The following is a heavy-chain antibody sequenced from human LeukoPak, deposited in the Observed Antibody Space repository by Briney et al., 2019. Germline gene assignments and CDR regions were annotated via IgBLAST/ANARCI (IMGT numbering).Heavy chain of an antibody. J-gene: IGHJ3*02. CDR3: ARVKELYSSGWLTNAFDI. Sequence: RSETLPLTCTVSGGSISSYYWSWIRQPPGKGLEWIGYIYYSGSTNYNPSLKSRVTISVDTSKNQFSLKLSSVTAADTAVYYCARVKELYSSGWLTNAFDIWGQGTMVTVSS. CDR1: GGSISSYY. D-gene: IGHD6-19*01. CDR2: IYYSGST. V-gene: IGHV4-59*01.